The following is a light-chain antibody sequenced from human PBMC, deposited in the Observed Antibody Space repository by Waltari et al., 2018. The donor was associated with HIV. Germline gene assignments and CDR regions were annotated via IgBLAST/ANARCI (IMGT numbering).Light chain of an antibody. V-gene: IGKV1-5*03. CDR3: QQYNSYWT. Sequence: DIQMTQPPSTLSASVGHRVTLTCRASQSISSWLAGYQQKPGKAPKLLIYKASSLESGVPSRFSGSGSGTEFTLTISSLQPDDFATYYCQQYNSYWTFGQGTKVEIK. CDR1: QSISSW. CDR2: KAS. J-gene: IGKJ1*01.